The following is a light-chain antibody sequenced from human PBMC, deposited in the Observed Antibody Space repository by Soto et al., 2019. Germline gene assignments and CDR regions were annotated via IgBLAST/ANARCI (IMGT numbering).Light chain of an antibody. V-gene: IGKV3-15*01. J-gene: IGKJ1*01. Sequence: EIVITQSPVTLSLSPGERATRSCRASESVSSNLACYQQKPGQAPRLLIYDASTRATGIPARISGSGSGTEFTLTISSLQSEDFAVYDCQQYNNWPPGRTFGQGTKVEIK. CDR2: DAS. CDR1: ESVSSN. CDR3: QQYNNWPPGRT.